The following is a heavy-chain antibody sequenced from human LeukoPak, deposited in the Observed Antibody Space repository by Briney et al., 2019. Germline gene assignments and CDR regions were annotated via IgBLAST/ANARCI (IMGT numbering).Heavy chain of an antibody. CDR1: GGSISSSSYY. CDR2: IYYSGST. V-gene: IGHV4-39*07. J-gene: IGHJ6*03. D-gene: IGHD5-24*01. Sequence: PSETLSLTCTVSGGSISSSSYYWGWIRQPPGKGLEWIGSIYYSGSTYYNPSLKSRVTISVDTSKNQFSLKLSSVTAADTAVYYCARGRDGYNYAVPVFGRGYYYMDVWGKGTTVTVSS. CDR3: ARGRDGYNYAVPVFGRGYYYMDV.